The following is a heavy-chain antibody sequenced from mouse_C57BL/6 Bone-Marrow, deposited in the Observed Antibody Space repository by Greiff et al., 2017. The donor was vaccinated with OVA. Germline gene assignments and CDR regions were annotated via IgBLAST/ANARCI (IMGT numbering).Heavy chain of an antibody. D-gene: IGHD4-1*01. CDR2: IDPSDSYT. CDR1: GYTFTSYW. V-gene: IGHV1-50*01. Sequence: VQLQQPGAELVKPGASVKLSCKASGYTFTSYWMQWVKQRPGQGLEWIGEIDPSDSYTNYNQKFKGKATLTVDTSSSTAYMQRSSLTSEDSAVYYCARGSGREGYWYFDVWGTGTTVTVSS. CDR3: ARGSGREGYWYFDV. J-gene: IGHJ1*03.